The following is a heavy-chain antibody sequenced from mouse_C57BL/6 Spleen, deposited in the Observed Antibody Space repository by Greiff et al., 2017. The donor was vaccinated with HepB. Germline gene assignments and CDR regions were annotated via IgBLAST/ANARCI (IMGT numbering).Heavy chain of an antibody. V-gene: IGHV5-4*01. CDR1: GFTFSSYA. D-gene: IGHD1-1*01. CDR3: AREGSSYNYAMDY. CDR2: ISDGGSYT. J-gene: IGHJ4*01. Sequence: EVQVVESGGGLVKPGGSLKLSCAASGFTFSSYAMSWVRQTPEKRLEWVATISDGGSYTYYPDNVKGRFTISRDNAKNNLYLQMSHLKSEDTAMYYCAREGSSYNYAMDYWGQGTSVTVSS.